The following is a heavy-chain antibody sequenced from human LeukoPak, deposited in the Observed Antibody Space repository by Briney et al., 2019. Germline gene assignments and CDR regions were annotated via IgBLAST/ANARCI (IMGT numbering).Heavy chain of an antibody. CDR1: GGSISSSSYY. D-gene: IGHD4-17*01. CDR2: INHSGST. Sequence: SETLSLTCTVSGGSISSSSYYWSWIRQPPGKGLEWIGEINHSGSTNYNPSLKSRVTISVDTSKNQFSLKLSSVTAADTAVYYCARGGDYGDGYFDLWGRGTLVTVSS. J-gene: IGHJ2*01. CDR3: ARGGDYGDGYFDL. V-gene: IGHV4-39*07.